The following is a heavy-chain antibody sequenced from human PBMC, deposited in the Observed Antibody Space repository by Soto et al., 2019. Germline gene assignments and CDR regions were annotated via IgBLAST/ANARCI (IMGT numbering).Heavy chain of an antibody. CDR2: IYYSGST. J-gene: IGHJ6*02. CDR3: AGNSRTRYYYGMAV. Sequence: SETLSLTCPVSGGSISSYSWSWIRQPPGKGLEWIGYIYYSGSTNYTPSLKSRVNISVDTSKNQFPLNLSSVTAADTDVYYCAGNSRTRYYYGMAVWGLGTTVTVSS. V-gene: IGHV4-59*01. CDR1: GGSISSYS.